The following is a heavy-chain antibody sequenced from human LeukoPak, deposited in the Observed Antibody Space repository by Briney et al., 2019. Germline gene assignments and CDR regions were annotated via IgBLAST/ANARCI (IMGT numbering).Heavy chain of an antibody. J-gene: IGHJ4*02. V-gene: IGHV3-23*01. CDR1: GFTFSSYA. D-gene: IGHD3-22*01. CDR2: ISGSGGST. Sequence: GGSLRLSCAASGFTFSSYAMSWVRQAPGKGLEWVSAISGSGGSTYYADSVKGRFTISRDNSKNTLYLQMNSLRAEDTAAYFCAKGIVWVIATNYSDYWGQGTLVTVSS. CDR3: AKGIVWVIATNYSDY.